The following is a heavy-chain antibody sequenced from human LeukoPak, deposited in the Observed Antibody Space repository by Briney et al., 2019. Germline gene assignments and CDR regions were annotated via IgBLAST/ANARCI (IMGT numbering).Heavy chain of an antibody. Sequence: GGSLRLSCAASGFTFSSYAMSWVRQAPGKGLEWVSAISGSGGSTYYADSVKGRFTISRDNSKNTLYLQMNSVRAADTAVYYCAKDIVTMVRGFYYWGQGTLVTVSS. J-gene: IGHJ4*02. CDR3: AKDIVTMVRGFYY. CDR1: GFTFSSYA. D-gene: IGHD3-10*01. CDR2: ISGSGGST. V-gene: IGHV3-23*01.